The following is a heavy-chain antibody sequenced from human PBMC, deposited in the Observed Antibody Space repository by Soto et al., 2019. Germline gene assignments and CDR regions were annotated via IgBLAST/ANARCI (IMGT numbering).Heavy chain of an antibody. Sequence: QVQLVQSGAEEKKPGASVKVSCKASGYTFTSYAMHWVRQAPGQRLEWMGGINAGNGNTKYSQKFQGRVTITRDTPASTAYMELSSLRSEDTAVYYCARSIVVVTALDYWGQGTLVTVSS. V-gene: IGHV1-3*05. CDR1: GYTFTSYA. J-gene: IGHJ4*02. CDR3: ARSIVVVTALDY. D-gene: IGHD2-21*02. CDR2: INAGNGNT.